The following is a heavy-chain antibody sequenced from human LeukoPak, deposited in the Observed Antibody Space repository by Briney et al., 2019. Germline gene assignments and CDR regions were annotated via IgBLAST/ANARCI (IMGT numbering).Heavy chain of an antibody. CDR3: ARGATAYCGGDCSLFDP. CDR2: MNPNSGNT. CDR1: GYTFTSYD. V-gene: IGHV1-8*01. J-gene: IGHJ5*02. Sequence: ASVKVSCTASGYTFTSYDINWVRQATGQGLEWMGWMNPNSGNTGYAQKFQGRVTMTRNTSISTAYMELSSLRSEDTAVYYCARGATAYCGGDCSLFDPWGQGTLVTVSS. D-gene: IGHD2-21*02.